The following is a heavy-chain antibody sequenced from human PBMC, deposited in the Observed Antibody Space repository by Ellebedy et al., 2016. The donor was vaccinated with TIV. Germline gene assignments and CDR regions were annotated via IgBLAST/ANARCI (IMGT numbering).Heavy chain of an antibody. Sequence: MPSETLSLTCTVSGASINSYWNWIRQPPGRGLEYIGYVYYSGKTNYTPPLKERVTISLDTSKSQFSLNLNSVTAADTAVYYCARKSLSNWSFDLWGRGTLVTVSS. CDR2: VYYSGKT. CDR3: ARKSLSNWSFDL. V-gene: IGHV4-59*01. J-gene: IGHJ2*01. CDR1: GASINSY.